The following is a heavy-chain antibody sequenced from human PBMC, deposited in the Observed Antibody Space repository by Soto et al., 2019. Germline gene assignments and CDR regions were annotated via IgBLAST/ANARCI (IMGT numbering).Heavy chain of an antibody. D-gene: IGHD4-4*01. CDR2: IIPLFRTP. V-gene: IGHV1-69*12. Sequence: QVQLVQSGAAMKEPGSSVKVSCKTSGGTFSSSAISWLRQAPGQGLEWMGGIIPLFRTPDYAQRFQGRVTIAADESASTAYRELSSLRSEDTAVYYWARVNARLQLGGNYYYILDVWGQATKITVTS. CDR1: GGTFSSSA. J-gene: IGHJ6*02. CDR3: ARVNARLQLGGNYYYILDV.